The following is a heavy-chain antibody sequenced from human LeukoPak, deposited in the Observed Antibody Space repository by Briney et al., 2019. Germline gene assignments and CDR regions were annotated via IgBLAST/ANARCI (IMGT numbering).Heavy chain of an antibody. V-gene: IGHV1-8*01. CDR3: ARGVVPAAIDYYYYYMDV. Sequence: ASVKVSCKASGYTFTSYDINWVRQATGQGLEWMGWINPNSGNTGYAQKFQGRVTRTRNTSISTAYMELSSLRSEDTAVHYCARGVVPAAIDYYYYYMDVWGKGTTVSVSS. D-gene: IGHD2-2*01. CDR1: GYTFTSYD. CDR2: INPNSGNT. J-gene: IGHJ6*03.